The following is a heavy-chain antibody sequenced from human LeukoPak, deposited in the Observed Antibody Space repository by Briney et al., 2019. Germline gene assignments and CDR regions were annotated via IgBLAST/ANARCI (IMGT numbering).Heavy chain of an antibody. D-gene: IGHD2-15*01. V-gene: IGHV3-73*01. Sequence: GGSLRLSCAASGFTFSGSAMHWVRQASGKGLEWVGRIRSKANSYATAYAASVKGRFTIPRDDSKNTVYLQMNSLKTEDTAVYYCSKGGIIDYWGQGTLVTVSS. CDR1: GFTFSGSA. CDR2: IRSKANSYAT. J-gene: IGHJ4*02. CDR3: SKGGIIDY.